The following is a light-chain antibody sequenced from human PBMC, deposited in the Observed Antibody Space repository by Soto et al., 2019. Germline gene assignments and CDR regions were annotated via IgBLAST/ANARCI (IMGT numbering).Light chain of an antibody. Sequence: EIVLSQSPCTLSLSPGERATLSCRASQSVGSFLAWYQQKPGQAPRLLIYDTSIRATGIPARFSGSGSGTDFTLTISSLEPEDFAVYYCQQRNSWPPTFTFAQGTRLEIK. V-gene: IGKV3-11*01. CDR3: QQRNSWPPTFT. CDR2: DTS. CDR1: QSVGSF. J-gene: IGKJ5*01.